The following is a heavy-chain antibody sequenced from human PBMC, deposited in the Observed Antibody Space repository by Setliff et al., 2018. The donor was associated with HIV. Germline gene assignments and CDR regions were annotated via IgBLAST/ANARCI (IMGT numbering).Heavy chain of an antibody. CDR3: ARVPTSSWYVTTQRTKEYFHH. Sequence: SETLSLTCTVSGGSISSYYWSWIRQPPGRGLEWIGYIDYSGSTNQNPSLKSRVTMSVDTSKNQFSLKLSSVTAADTAIYYCARVPTSSWYVTTQRTKEYFHHWGQGTLVTVSS. CDR1: GGSISSYY. D-gene: IGHD6-13*01. V-gene: IGHV4-59*12. J-gene: IGHJ1*01. CDR2: IDYSGST.